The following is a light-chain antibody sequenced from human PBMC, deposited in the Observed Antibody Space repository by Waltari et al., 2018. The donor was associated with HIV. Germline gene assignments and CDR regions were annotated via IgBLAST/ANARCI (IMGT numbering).Light chain of an antibody. CDR3: ATWDDGLSGWV. CDR1: ASNIGGNG. J-gene: IGLJ3*02. Sequence: QSVVTQSPSASGTPGQRVTMSCSGSASNIGGNGVNWYQHLPQTAPRLLIYNSHERPSGVPDRCSASRTGTSASLDISGLQSDDEAYYYCATWDDGLSGWVFGGGTKLTVL. CDR2: NSH. V-gene: IGLV1-44*01.